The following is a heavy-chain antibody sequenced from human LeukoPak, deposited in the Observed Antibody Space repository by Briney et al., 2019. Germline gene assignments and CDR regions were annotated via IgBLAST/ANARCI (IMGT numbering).Heavy chain of an antibody. Sequence: GGSLRLSCAASGFTFSDYYMSWIRQAPGKGLEWVSLISSSGSTIYYADSVKGRFTISRDNAKNSLYLQMNGLRVEDTAVYYCASGRGYSKSFDVWGQGTMVTGSS. CDR2: ISSSGSTI. V-gene: IGHV3-11*01. CDR1: GFTFSDYY. J-gene: IGHJ3*01. CDR3: ASGRGYSKSFDV. D-gene: IGHD6-25*01.